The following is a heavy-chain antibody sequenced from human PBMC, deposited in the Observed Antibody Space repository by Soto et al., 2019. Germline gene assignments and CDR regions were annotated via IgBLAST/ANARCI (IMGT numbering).Heavy chain of an antibody. CDR3: ARDSEEPERGYSYGYLNYYGMDV. CDR1: GGTFSSYA. D-gene: IGHD5-18*01. J-gene: IGHJ6*02. Sequence: SVKVSCKASGGTFSSYAISWVRQAPGQGLEWMGGIIPIFGTANYAQKFQGRVTITADKSTSTAYMELSRLRSEDTAVYYCARDSEEPERGYSYGYLNYYGMDVWGQGTTVTVSS. V-gene: IGHV1-69*06. CDR2: IIPIFGTA.